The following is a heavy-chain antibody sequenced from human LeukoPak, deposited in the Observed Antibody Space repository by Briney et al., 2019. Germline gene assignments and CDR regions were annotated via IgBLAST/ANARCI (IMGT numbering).Heavy chain of an antibody. D-gene: IGHD1-14*01. CDR1: GGSISSYY. J-gene: IGHJ4*02. CDR2: IYYSGST. V-gene: IGHV4-59*08. Sequence: SETLSLTCTVSGGSISSYYWSWIRQPPGKGLEWIEYIYYSGSTNYNPSLKSRVTISVDTSKNQFSLKLSSVTAADTAVYYCARQGRLFNRYYFDYWGQGTLVTVSS. CDR3: ARQGRLFNRYYFDY.